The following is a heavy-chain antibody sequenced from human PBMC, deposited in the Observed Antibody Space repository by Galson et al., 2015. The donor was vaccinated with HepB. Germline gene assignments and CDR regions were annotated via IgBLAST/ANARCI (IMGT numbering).Heavy chain of an antibody. CDR1: GFTFSTYA. V-gene: IGHV3-30-3*01. Sequence: SLRLSCAASGFTFSTYAIHWVRQAPGKGLEWVAVILHDGSNKYYADSVTGRFTISRDNSKNSLFLQMNSLRAEDTAVYYRARAGYPYGYGPHDAFDIWGQGTMVTVSS. CDR2: ILHDGSNK. J-gene: IGHJ3*02. CDR3: ARAGYPYGYGPHDAFDI. D-gene: IGHD5-18*01.